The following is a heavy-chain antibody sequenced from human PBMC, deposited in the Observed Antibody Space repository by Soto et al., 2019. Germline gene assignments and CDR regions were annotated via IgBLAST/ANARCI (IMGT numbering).Heavy chain of an antibody. CDR2: IYYSGST. D-gene: IGHD1-7*01. J-gene: IGHJ6*03. CDR3: ARLRRITGTTSGNYYYYYYMDV. Sequence: SETLSLTCTVSGGSISSYYWSWIRQPPGKGLEWIGYIYYSGSTNYNPSLKSRVTISVDTSKNQFSLKLSSVTAADTAVYYCARLRRITGTTSGNYYYYYYMDVWGKGTTVTVSS. V-gene: IGHV4-59*08. CDR1: GGSISSYY.